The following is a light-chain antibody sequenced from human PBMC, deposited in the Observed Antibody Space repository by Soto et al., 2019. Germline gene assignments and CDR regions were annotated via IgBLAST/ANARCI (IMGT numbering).Light chain of an antibody. CDR3: QAFDNSMAGSYV. CDR1: SSNIGAGYD. V-gene: IGLV1-40*01. CDR2: DNN. Sequence: QSVLTQPPSVSGAPGQRVTISCTGSSSNIGAGYDVHWYQQLPGTVPQLLIYDNNNRPSGVPDRFSGSKSGTSASLAITGLQAEDEADYYCQAFDNSMAGSYVFGTGTKLTVL. J-gene: IGLJ1*01.